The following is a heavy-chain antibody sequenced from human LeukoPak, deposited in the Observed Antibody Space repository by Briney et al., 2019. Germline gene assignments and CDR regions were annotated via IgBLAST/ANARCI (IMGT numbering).Heavy chain of an antibody. J-gene: IGHJ5*02. Sequence: GSVKVSCKASGYTFTSYDINWVRQATGQGLEWMEWMNPNSGNTGYAQKFQGRVTITRDTSITTAYMELSSLTSEDTAVYYCARGLQQSNWFDPWGQGTLVTVSS. CDR1: GYTFTSYD. V-gene: IGHV1-8*03. D-gene: IGHD1/OR15-1a*01. CDR2: MNPNSGNT. CDR3: ARGLQQSNWFDP.